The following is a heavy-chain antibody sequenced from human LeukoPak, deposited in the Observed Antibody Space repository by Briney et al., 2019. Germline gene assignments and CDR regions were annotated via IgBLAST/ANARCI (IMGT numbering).Heavy chain of an antibody. CDR3: ARGIAVAGTSRFYYFDS. CDR1: GYTFSTYP. CDR2: IIPLFDTT. Sequence: ASVKVSCKASGYTFSTYPINWVRQAPGQGLEWMGGIIPLFDTTIYAQKFQGRVTITADESTSTAYMELSSLRSEDTAVYYCARGIAVAGTSRFYYFDSWGQGTLVTVSS. J-gene: IGHJ4*02. V-gene: IGHV1-69*13. D-gene: IGHD6-19*01.